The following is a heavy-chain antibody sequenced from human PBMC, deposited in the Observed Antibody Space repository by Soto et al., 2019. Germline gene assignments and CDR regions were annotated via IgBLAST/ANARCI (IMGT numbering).Heavy chain of an antibody. Sequence: GGSLRLSCAASGLTCHDYIMHWARQAPGKGLEWVSLISWNGDSTYYADSVKGRFTISRDNSKNSLYLQMNSLTTEDTALYYCARGDSYYVMAVRGQGTTVTVSS. CDR1: GLTCHDYI. CDR2: ISWNGDST. J-gene: IGHJ6*02. V-gene: IGHV3-43*01. CDR3: ARGDSYYVMAV.